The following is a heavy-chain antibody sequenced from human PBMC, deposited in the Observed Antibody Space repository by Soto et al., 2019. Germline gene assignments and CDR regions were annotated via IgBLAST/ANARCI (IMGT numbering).Heavy chain of an antibody. D-gene: IGHD1-1*01. CDR3: ARLHDLSYYYYGMDV. V-gene: IGHV5-51*01. CDR1: GYSFTSYW. J-gene: IGHJ6*02. Sequence: PGESLKISCKGSGYSFTSYWIGWVRQMPGKGLEWMGIIYPGDSDTRYSPSFQGQVTISADKSISTAYLQWSSLKASDTAMYYCARLHDLSYYYYGMDVWGQGTTVTVSS. CDR2: IYPGDSDT.